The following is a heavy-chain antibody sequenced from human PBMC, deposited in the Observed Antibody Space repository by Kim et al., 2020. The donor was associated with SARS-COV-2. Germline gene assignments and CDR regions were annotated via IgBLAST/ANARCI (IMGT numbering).Heavy chain of an antibody. CDR1: GFTFSSYG. D-gene: IGHD2-15*01. CDR3: ARDLTDIVVVVAAYGYYYGMDV. J-gene: IGHJ6*02. V-gene: IGHV3-33*01. Sequence: GGSLRLSCAASGFTFSSYGMHWVRQAPGKGLEWVAVIWYDGSNKYYADSVKGRFTISRDNSKNTLYLQMNSLRAEDTAVYYCARDLTDIVVVVAAYGYYYGMDVWGQGTTVTVSS. CDR2: IWYDGSNK.